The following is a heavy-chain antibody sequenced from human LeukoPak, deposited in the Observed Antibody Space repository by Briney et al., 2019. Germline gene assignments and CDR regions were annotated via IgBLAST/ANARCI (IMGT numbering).Heavy chain of an antibody. CDR3: AKDPFGSGSYHYYYMDV. Sequence: GGSLRLSCAASGCTFSSYAMSWVRQAPGKGLEWVSAIGGSGGSTYYADSVKGRFIISRDNSKNTLYLQMNSLRAEDPAVYYCAKDPFGSGSYHYYYMDVWGKGTTVTVSS. D-gene: IGHD3-10*01. V-gene: IGHV3-23*01. CDR1: GCTFSSYA. J-gene: IGHJ6*03. CDR2: IGGSGGST.